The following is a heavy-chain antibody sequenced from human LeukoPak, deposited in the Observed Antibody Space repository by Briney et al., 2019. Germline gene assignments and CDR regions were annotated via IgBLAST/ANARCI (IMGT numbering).Heavy chain of an antibody. CDR3: ARTVVVPAAIP. J-gene: IGHJ5*02. CDR1: GGSFSGYY. V-gene: IGHV4-34*01. D-gene: IGHD2-2*01. Sequence: TSETLSLTCAVYGGSFSGYYWGRIRQPPGKGLEWIGEINHSGSTNYNPSLKSRVTISVDTSKNQFSLKLSSVTAADTAVYYCARTVVVPAAIPWGQGTLVTVSS. CDR2: INHSGST.